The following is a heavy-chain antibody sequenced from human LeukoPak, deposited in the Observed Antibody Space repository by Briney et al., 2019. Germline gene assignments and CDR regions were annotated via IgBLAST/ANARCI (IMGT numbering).Heavy chain of an antibody. V-gene: IGHV3-53*01. CDR2: IYSGGST. J-gene: IGHJ4*02. Sequence: GGSLRLSCAASGFTFSSYGMDWVRQAPGKGLEWVSVIYSGGSTYYADSVKGRFTISRDNSKNTLYLQMNSLRAEDTAVYYCASLAVAGDDYWGQGTLVTVSS. CDR1: GFTFSSYG. D-gene: IGHD6-19*01. CDR3: ASLAVAGDDY.